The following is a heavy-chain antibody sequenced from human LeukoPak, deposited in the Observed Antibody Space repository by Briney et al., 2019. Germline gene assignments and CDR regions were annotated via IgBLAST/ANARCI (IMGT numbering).Heavy chain of an antibody. CDR1: GGSISSYY. CDR3: ARFRLTNWFDP. D-gene: IGHD3-10*01. CDR2: IYYSGST. Sequence: SETLSLTCTVSGGSISSYYWSWIRQPPGKGLEWIGYIYYSGSTNYNPSLKSRVTISVDTSKNQFSLKLSSVTAADTVVYYCARFRLTNWFDPWGQGTLVTVSS. V-gene: IGHV4-59*08. J-gene: IGHJ5*02.